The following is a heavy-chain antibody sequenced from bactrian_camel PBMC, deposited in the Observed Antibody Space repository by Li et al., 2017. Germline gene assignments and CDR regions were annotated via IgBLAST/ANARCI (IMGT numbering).Heavy chain of an antibody. D-gene: IGHD5*01. J-gene: IGHJ6*01. CDR1: GFSIRTYC. V-gene: IGHV3S1*01. Sequence: VQLVESGGVSVQAGGSLTLSCSASGFSIRTYCMAWFRQAPGKRREEREGVALIFTGGGYTRYSDSVKGRFTVSQDSAATTIYLDMSNLQPNDTAVYYCALRYGSDYRPPLNPSAFGYWGQGTQVTVS. CDR3: ALRYGSDYRPPLNPSAFGY. CDR2: IFTGGGYT.